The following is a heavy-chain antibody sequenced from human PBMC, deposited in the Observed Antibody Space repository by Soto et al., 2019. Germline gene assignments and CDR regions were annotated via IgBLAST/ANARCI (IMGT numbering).Heavy chain of an antibody. J-gene: IGHJ4*02. CDR1: GYDFNNYW. V-gene: IGHV5-51*01. D-gene: IGHD2-15*01. CDR2: IFPGDSDT. Sequence: PGGSLKISCQGSGYDFNNYWVACVRQMPGKGLEWIGRIFPGDSDTVYSPSFQGQVTISVEKYINCAFLNLNGLKASDSATDYCATQVGLRGVWRYFEYWGEGTLVTVSS. CDR3: ATQVGLRGVWRYFEY.